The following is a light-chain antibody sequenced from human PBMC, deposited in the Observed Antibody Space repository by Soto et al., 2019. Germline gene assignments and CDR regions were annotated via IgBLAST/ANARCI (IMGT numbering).Light chain of an antibody. CDR1: QSVNNNY. J-gene: IGKJ1*01. Sequence: EIVLTQSPGTLSLSPGERATLSCRASQSVNNNYLGWYQQKPGQAPRLLIYDASNRATGIPDRFSGSGSGTDFTLTISGLEPEDFAVYYCQQYGDSRTFGQGTKVDIK. CDR2: DAS. CDR3: QQYGDSRT. V-gene: IGKV3-20*01.